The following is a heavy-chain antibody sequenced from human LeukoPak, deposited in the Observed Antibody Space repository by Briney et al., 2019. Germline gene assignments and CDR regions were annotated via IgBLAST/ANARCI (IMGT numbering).Heavy chain of an antibody. D-gene: IGHD4-11*01. CDR2: IYSGAIT. J-gene: IGHJ4*02. V-gene: IGHV3-53*01. Sequence: PGGSLRLSCAASGFTVSSNYMSWVRQAPGKGLEWVSVIYSGAITYYADSAKGRFTISRDNSKNTVYLQMNSLRAEGTAVYYCAKLKWMTTVTTAADSWGQGTLVTVSS. CDR3: AKLKWMTTVTTAADS. CDR1: GFTVSSNY.